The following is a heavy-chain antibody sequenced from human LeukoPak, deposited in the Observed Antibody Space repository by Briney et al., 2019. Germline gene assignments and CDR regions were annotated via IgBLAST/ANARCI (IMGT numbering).Heavy chain of an antibody. CDR2: IYHSGST. V-gene: IGHV4-39*07. CDR3: ARGNSDRFPPYMDY. J-gene: IGHJ4*02. D-gene: IGHD2-21*01. CDR1: GGSISSSNYY. Sequence: SETLSLTCTVSGGSISSSNYYWGWIRQSPGKGLEWIGTIYHSGSTYYNPSLKSRVTISVDTSKNQISLRLSSVTAADTAIYYCARGNSDRFPPYMDYWGQGILVIVSS.